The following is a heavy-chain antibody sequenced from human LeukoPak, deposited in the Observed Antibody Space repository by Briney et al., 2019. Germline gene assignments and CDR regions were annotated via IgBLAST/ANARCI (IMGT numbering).Heavy chain of an antibody. D-gene: IGHD6-19*01. CDR2: LYHSGTT. V-gene: IGHV4-59*01. CDR3: ATTQRWLAFDY. CDR1: GASINTFH. J-gene: IGHJ4*02. Sequence: SETLSLTCTFSGASINTFHWSWIRQPPGKRLEWIGSLYHSGTTNYNPSLQPRVTTSVDASKNEFSLRLNSVTAADTAIYYCATTQRWLAFDYWGQGILVTVSS.